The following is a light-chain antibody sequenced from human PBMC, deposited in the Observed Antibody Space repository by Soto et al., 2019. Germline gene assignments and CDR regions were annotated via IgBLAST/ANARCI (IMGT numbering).Light chain of an antibody. CDR1: QSLSSN. Sequence: EKVMTQSPATLSVSPGERVTLSCRASQSLSSNLAWYQQKPGQAPRLLIYGAVTRATGVPARFSGSESGTDFTLTISSLEPEDFAVYYCQQRSNWPPITFGQGTRLEI. CDR3: QQRSNWPPIT. CDR2: GAV. J-gene: IGKJ5*01. V-gene: IGKV3-15*01.